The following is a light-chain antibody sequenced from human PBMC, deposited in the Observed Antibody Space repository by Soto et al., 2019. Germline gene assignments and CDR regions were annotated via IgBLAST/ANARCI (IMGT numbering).Light chain of an antibody. CDR3: QQYGSSPWT. J-gene: IGKJ1*01. V-gene: IGKV3-20*01. Sequence: ETGLTHSPDPLSLFPGERAPPSCRASQSTTSTYLPGYHQKPGQAPSLLIYVESSRATGIPGRFSGSGSGTDFTLTISRLEPEDSAVYYCQQYGSSPWTFGQGTKVEIK. CDR1: QSTTSTY. CDR2: VES.